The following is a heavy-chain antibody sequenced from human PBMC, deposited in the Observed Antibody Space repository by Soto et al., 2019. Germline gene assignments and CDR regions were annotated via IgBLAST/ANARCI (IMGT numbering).Heavy chain of an antibody. J-gene: IGHJ3*02. CDR1: GFTFSSYS. V-gene: IGHV3-21*01. D-gene: IGHD5-12*01. CDR2: ISSSSSYI. CDR3: ARAQGSGYPGDGAFDI. Sequence: EVQLVESGGGLVKPGGSLRLFCPAAGFTFSSYSMNWVRQAPGKELEWVSSISSSSSYIYYADSVKGRFTITRDNDKNSLYLQRNSLIAEDTAMYHCARAQGSGYPGDGAFDIWGQGTMVTVSS.